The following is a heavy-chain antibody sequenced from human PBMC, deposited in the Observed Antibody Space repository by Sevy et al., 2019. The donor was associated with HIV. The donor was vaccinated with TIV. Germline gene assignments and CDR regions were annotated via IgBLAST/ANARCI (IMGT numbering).Heavy chain of an antibody. Sequence: GGSLRLSCAASGFTFSSYGMHWVRQSPGKGLEWVAFIRYDGSNKYYADSVKGRFTISRDSSKNTLYLQMNSLRAEDTAVYYCAKDGSRITMIVVAQYYFDYWGQGTLVTVSS. D-gene: IGHD3-22*01. CDR2: IRYDGSNK. V-gene: IGHV3-30*02. J-gene: IGHJ4*02. CDR1: GFTFSSYG. CDR3: AKDGSRITMIVVAQYYFDY.